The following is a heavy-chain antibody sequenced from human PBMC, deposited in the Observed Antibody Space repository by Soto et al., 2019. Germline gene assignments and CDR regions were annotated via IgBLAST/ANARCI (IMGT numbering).Heavy chain of an antibody. J-gene: IGHJ6*03. Sequence: HVTLKESGPVLVKPTETLTLTCTVSGFSLSNGKVGVSWIRQPPGKALEWLAHIFSHDEESYRTSLKSRLTISEDTSKSQVVLTMTNVDTVDTATYYCARILFGRSVAGGYFYMDVWGKGTTVTVSS. CDR1: GFSLSNGKVG. CDR2: IFSHDEE. CDR3: ARILFGRSVAGGYFYMDV. D-gene: IGHD6-19*01. V-gene: IGHV2-26*01.